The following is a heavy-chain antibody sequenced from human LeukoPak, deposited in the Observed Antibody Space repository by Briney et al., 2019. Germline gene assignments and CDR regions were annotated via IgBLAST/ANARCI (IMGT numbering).Heavy chain of an antibody. CDR1: GYTFTSYG. J-gene: IGHJ6*02. V-gene: IGHV1-18*01. CDR2: ISAYNGNT. CDR3: ARVSMRYYYGMDV. Sequence: ASVKVSCKASGYTFTSYGISWVRQAPGQGLEWMGWISAYNGNTNYAQKLQGRVTMTTDISTSTAYTELRSLRSDDTAVYYCARVSMRYYYGMDVWGQGTTVTVSS.